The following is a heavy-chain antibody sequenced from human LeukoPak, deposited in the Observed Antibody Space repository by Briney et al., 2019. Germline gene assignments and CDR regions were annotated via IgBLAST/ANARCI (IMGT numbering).Heavy chain of an antibody. CDR1: GGSVSSYY. D-gene: IGHD4-17*01. Sequence: SETLSLTCTVSGGSVSSYYWNWIRQPPGKGLEWIGYISNSGGSNYNPSLMSRVTMSVDTSKNQFSLKLSSVTAADTAVYYCARGPTLTTDYWGQGTLVTVSS. CDR2: ISNSGGS. CDR3: ARGPTLTTDY. J-gene: IGHJ4*02. V-gene: IGHV4-59*02.